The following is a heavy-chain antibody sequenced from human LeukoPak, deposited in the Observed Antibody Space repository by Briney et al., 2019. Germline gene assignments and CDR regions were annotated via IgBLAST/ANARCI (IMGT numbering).Heavy chain of an antibody. CDR3: ARVRYCSGGSCYDFDY. V-gene: IGHV1-18*01. CDR1: GFTFTSYG. CDR2: ISAYNGNT. D-gene: IGHD2-15*01. J-gene: IGHJ4*02. Sequence: PGGSLRLSCAASGFTFTSYGISWVRQAPGQGLEWMGWISAYNGNTNYAQKLQGRVTMTTDTSTSTAYMELRSLRSDDTAVYYCARVRYCSGGSCYDFDYWGQGTLVTVSS.